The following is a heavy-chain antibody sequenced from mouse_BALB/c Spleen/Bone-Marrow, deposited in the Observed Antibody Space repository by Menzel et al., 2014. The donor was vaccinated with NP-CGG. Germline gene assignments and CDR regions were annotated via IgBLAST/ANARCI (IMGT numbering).Heavy chain of an antibody. V-gene: IGHV1S130*01. CDR1: GYTFTSSW. J-gene: IGHJ1*01. Sequence: QVQLKQSGSVLVRPGASVKLSCKASGYTFTSSWMHWAKPRPGQGLEWIGEIHPNSGNTNYNEKFKGKATLTVDTSSSTAYVDLSSLTSEDSAVYYCAREKIYGNYLWYFDVWGAGTTVTVSS. D-gene: IGHD2-1*01. CDR3: AREKIYGNYLWYFDV. CDR2: IHPNSGNT.